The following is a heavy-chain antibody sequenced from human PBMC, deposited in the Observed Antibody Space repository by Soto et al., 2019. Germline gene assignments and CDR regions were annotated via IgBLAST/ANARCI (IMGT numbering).Heavy chain of an antibody. CDR2: MNPNSGNT. J-gene: IGHJ6*04. D-gene: IGHD3-3*01. V-gene: IGHV1-8*01. CDR3: ARPNYDFWRGYPLGV. Sequence: ASVKVSCKASGYTFTSYDINWVRQATGQGLEWMGWMNPNSGNTGYAQKFQGRVTMTRNTSISTAYMELSSLRSEDTAVYYCARPNYDFWRGYPLGVWGKGTTVTVSS. CDR1: GYTFTSYD.